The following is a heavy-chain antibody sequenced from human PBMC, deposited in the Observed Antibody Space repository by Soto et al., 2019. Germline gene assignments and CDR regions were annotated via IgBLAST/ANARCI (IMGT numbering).Heavy chain of an antibody. CDR1: GFTFSSYG. CDR2: ISYDGSNK. J-gene: IGHJ4*02. CDR3: AKDRPAPDDY. Sequence: GGSLRLSCAASGFTFSSYGMHWVRQAPGKGLEWVAVISYDGSNKYYADSVKGRFTISRDNSKNTLYLQMNSLRAEDTAVYYWAKDRPAPDDYWGQGTLVTVSS. V-gene: IGHV3-30*18.